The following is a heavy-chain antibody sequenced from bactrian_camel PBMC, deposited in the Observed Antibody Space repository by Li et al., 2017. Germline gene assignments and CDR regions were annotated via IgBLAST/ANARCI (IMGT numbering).Heavy chain of an antibody. CDR3: VTENFYSDYERY. CDR1: GFTFSRSG. D-gene: IGHD4*01. J-gene: IGHJ4*01. V-gene: IGHV3S40*01. CDR2: INSSGRST. Sequence: VQLVESGGGLVQPGGSLRLSCAASGFTFSRSGMSWVRQAPGKGLEWVSDINSSGRSTNYADSVKGRFTISRDNTKNTLSLMMNGLKSEDTALYYCVTENFYSDYERYWGQGTQVTVS.